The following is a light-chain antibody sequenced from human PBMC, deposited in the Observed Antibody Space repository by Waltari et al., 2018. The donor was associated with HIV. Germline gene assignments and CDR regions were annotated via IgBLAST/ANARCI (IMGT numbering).Light chain of an antibody. CDR3: SSYTSSSTLYGV. J-gene: IGLJ2*01. Sequence: QSALTQPASVSGSPGQSITISCTGTSSDVGGYNYVSWYQQHPGKAPKLMIYDVSYRPSGVSNRFSGSKSGNTASLTISGLQAEDEADYYCSSYTSSSTLYGVFGGGTKLTV. V-gene: IGLV2-14*01. CDR1: SSDVGGYNY. CDR2: DVS.